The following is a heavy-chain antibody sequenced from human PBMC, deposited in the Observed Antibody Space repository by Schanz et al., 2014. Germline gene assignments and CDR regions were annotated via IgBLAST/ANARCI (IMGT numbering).Heavy chain of an antibody. Sequence: VQLVESGGGVVQFGRSLRLSCVASGFTFSSYGMHWVRQAPGKGLEWGSDISSGSSYANYADSVKGRFTISRDNAKNSLYLQMNSLRAEDTAVYYCAREQIMAAAGLVDYWGHGTLVTVSS. D-gene: IGHD6-13*01. CDR2: ISSGSSYA. V-gene: IGHV3-21*05. J-gene: IGHJ4*01. CDR3: AREQIMAAAGLVDY. CDR1: GFTFSSYG.